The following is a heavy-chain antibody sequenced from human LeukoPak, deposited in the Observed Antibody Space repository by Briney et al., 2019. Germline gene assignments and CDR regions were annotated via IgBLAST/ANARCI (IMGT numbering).Heavy chain of an antibody. CDR1: GYTLTELS. D-gene: IGHD3-22*01. J-gene: IGHJ4*02. CDR3: ATSVQRITMIVVYFDY. V-gene: IGHV1-24*01. Sequence: ASVKVSCKVSGYTLTELSMHWVRQAPGKGLEWMGGFDPEDGETIYAQKFQGRVTMIEDTSTDTAYMELSSLRSEDTAVYYCATSVQRITMIVVYFDYWGQGTLVTVSS. CDR2: FDPEDGET.